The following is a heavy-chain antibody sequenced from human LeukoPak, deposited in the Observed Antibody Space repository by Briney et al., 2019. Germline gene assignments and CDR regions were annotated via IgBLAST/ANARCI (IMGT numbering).Heavy chain of an antibody. CDR2: IYTSGST. CDR1: GGSISSYY. D-gene: IGHD2-2*01. Sequence: SETLSLTCTVSGGSISSYYWSWIRQPAGKGLEWIGRIYTSGSTNYNPSLKSRVTMSVDTSKNQFSLKLSSVTAADTAVYYCARGPARYCSSTSCYPGSLDYWGQGTLVTVSS. V-gene: IGHV4-4*07. CDR3: ARGPARYCSSTSCYPGSLDY. J-gene: IGHJ4*02.